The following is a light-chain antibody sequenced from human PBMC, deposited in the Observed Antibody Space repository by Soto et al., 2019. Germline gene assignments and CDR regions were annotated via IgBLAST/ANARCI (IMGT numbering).Light chain of an antibody. J-gene: IGKJ3*01. CDR3: QKYSSVPV. CDR1: QDIRNF. V-gene: IGKV1-27*01. Sequence: IQMTQSPTSLSASVGDRVTITCRASQDIRNFVAWYQQKPGEAPKLLIYAASTLQSGVPSRSSGSGSGTDFTLTINSLQPEDVATYSCQKYSSVPVFGPGTKVEIK. CDR2: AAS.